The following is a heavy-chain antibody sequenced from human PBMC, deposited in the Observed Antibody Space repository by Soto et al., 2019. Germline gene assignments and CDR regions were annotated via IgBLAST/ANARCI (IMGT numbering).Heavy chain of an antibody. Sequence: EVQLVEFGGGLVQPGGSLRLSCAASGFTVSSNYMSWVRQAPGKGLEWVSGVYIGGNTYYAESVEDRFTISRDNFQNMLYLQMNSRRAEDTAVYYCAGSVGGGFDYWGQGTLVTVSS. CDR3: AGSVGGGFDY. J-gene: IGHJ4*02. D-gene: IGHD3-16*01. CDR2: VYIGGNT. V-gene: IGHV3-66*01. CDR1: GFTVSSNY.